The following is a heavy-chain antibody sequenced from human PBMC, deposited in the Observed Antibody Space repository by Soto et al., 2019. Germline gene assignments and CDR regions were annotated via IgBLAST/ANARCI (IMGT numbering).Heavy chain of an antibody. CDR2: ITHTGGT. J-gene: IGHJ5*02. D-gene: IGHD3-3*01. CDR1: GGSVNGYY. CDR3: ATRITVFGLLLPPFDP. V-gene: IGHV4-34*01. Sequence: SETLSLTCAAYGGSVNGYYWNWIRQPPGKGLEWIGEITHTGGTHYNPSLKSRVTMSVDTSKNQFSLRLSSVTAADTAIYYCATRITVFGLLLPPFDPWGQGTQVTVSS.